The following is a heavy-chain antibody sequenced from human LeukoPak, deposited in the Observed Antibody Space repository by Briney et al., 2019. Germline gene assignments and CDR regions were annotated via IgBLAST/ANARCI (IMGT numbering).Heavy chain of an antibody. CDR2: ISSSSSTI. CDR1: GFTFSSYS. CDR3: ATPNNIDAFDI. V-gene: IGHV3-48*01. D-gene: IGHD1-14*01. Sequence: GGSLRLSCAASGFTFSSYSMNWVRQAPGKGLEWVSYISSSSSTIYYADSVKGRFTISRDNAKNSLYLQMNSLRSEDSAVYYCATPNNIDAFDIWGQGTMVTVSS. J-gene: IGHJ3*02.